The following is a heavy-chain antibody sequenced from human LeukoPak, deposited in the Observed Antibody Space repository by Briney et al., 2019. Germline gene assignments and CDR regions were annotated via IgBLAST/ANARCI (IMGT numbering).Heavy chain of an antibody. CDR2: IIPILGIA. CDR3: ASGSSSWYYFDY. Sequence: ASVKVSCKASGGTFSSYAISWVRQAPGQGLEWMGRIIPILGIANYAQKFQGRVTITADKSTSTAYMELSSLRSEDTAVYYCASGSSSWYYFDYWGQGTLVTVSS. D-gene: IGHD6-13*01. CDR1: GGTFSSYA. J-gene: IGHJ4*02. V-gene: IGHV1-69*04.